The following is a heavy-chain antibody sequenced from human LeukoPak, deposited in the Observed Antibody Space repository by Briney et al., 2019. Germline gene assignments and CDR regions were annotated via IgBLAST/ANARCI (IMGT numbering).Heavy chain of an antibody. V-gene: IGHV4-4*07. CDR2: IYTSGST. CDR3: ARDRLNIVLMVHATDYYGMDV. CDR1: GGSISSYY. D-gene: IGHD2-8*01. J-gene: IGHJ6*02. Sequence: PSETLSLTCTVSGGSISSYYWSWIRQPAGKGLEWIGRIYTSGSTNYNPSLKSRVTMSVDTSKNQFSLKLSSVTAADTAVYYCARDRLNIVLMVHATDYYGMDVWGQGTTVTVSS.